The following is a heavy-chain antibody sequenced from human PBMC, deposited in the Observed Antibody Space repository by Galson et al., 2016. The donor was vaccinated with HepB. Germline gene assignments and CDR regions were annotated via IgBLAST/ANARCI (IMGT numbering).Heavy chain of an antibody. CDR2: ISDSEST. CDR3: AKDEGFYNGMDF. J-gene: IGHJ6*02. Sequence: SETLSLTCTVSGGSVGSASHYWSWVRQPTGKGLEWIGCISDSESTNYNPSLKGRVTISLDRSKNQFSLRLNSVIAADTAVYYCAKDEGFYNGMDFWGQGTTVTVSS. D-gene: IGHD2-2*02. V-gene: IGHV4-61*01. CDR1: GGSVGSASHY.